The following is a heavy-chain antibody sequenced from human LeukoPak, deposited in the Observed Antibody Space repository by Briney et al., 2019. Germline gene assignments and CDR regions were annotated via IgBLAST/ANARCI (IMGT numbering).Heavy chain of an antibody. Sequence: GGSLRLSCAASGFTFSDYYMSWLRQAPGKGLEWVSYISSSGSTIYYADSVKGRFTISRDNAKNSLYLQMNSLRAEDTAVYYCAREERYDILTGYRFDYWGQGTLVTVSS. CDR1: GFTFSDYY. D-gene: IGHD3-9*01. CDR3: AREERYDILTGYRFDY. V-gene: IGHV3-11*01. J-gene: IGHJ4*02. CDR2: ISSSGSTI.